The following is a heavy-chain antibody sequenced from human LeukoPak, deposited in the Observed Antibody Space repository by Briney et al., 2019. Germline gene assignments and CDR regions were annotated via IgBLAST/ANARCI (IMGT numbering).Heavy chain of an antibody. CDR1: GFTFSSYW. V-gene: IGHV3-7*01. Sequence: PGGPLRLSCAASGFTFSSYWMSWVRQAPGKGLEWVANIKQDGSEKYYVDSVKGRFTISRDNAKNSLYLQMNSLRAEDTAVYYCASGYSYGADYFDYWGQGTLVTVSS. D-gene: IGHD5-18*01. CDR2: IKQDGSEK. J-gene: IGHJ4*02. CDR3: ASGYSYGADYFDY.